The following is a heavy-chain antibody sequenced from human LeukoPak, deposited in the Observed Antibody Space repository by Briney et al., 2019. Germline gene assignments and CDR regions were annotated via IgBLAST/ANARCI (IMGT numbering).Heavy chain of an antibody. Sequence: SETLSLTCTVSGGSISTYYWHWLRQTPGKGLEWIGYISYSGSTDYNPSLKSRVTISLDTSKNHFSLKMTSVTAADTAVYYCARKSSAGVYNGYEVWYIDLWGRGTLVTVSS. J-gene: IGHJ2*01. V-gene: IGHV4-59*08. CDR3: ARKSSAGVYNGYEVWYIDL. D-gene: IGHD5-12*01. CDR2: ISYSGST. CDR1: GGSISTYY.